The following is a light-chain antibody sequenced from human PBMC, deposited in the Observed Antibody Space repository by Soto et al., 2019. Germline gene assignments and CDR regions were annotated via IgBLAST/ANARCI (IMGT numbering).Light chain of an antibody. J-gene: IGKJ4*01. Sequence: DIQMTQSPSSLSASVGDRVTITCQASQDISNYLNWYQQKPWKAPKLLIYDASKLETGVPSRFSGSGSGTDFTFTISSLQPEDIAAYYCQQYDNLPRLTFGGGTKMEIK. CDR2: DAS. CDR1: QDISNY. V-gene: IGKV1-33*01. CDR3: QQYDNLPRLT.